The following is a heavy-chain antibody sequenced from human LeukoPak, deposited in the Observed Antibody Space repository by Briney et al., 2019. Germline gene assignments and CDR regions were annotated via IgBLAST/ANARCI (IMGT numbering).Heavy chain of an antibody. CDR1: GGSISSYY. Sequence: SENLSLTCTVSGGSISSYYWSWLRQPPGKGLEWIGYIYYSGSTNYNPSLKSRVTISVDTSKNQFSLKLSSVTAADTAVYYCAREVTDYYDSSGYYLDAFDIWGQGTMVTVSS. CDR2: IYYSGST. D-gene: IGHD3-22*01. CDR3: AREVTDYYDSSGYYLDAFDI. J-gene: IGHJ3*02. V-gene: IGHV4-59*01.